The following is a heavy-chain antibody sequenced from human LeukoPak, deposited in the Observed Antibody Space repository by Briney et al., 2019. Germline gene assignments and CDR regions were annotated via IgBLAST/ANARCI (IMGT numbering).Heavy chain of an antibody. V-gene: IGHV3-21*01. CDR2: IDSSGDYI. CDR3: AREQGLAFFDY. CDR1: GFTFSTYG. Sequence: GGSLRLSCAASGFTFSTYGMNWVRQAPGKGLEWVSSIDSSGDYIYYADSVKGRFTISRDNSKNTLYLQMNSLRAEDTAVYYCAREQGLAFFDYWGQGTLVTVSS. J-gene: IGHJ4*02. D-gene: IGHD6-6*01.